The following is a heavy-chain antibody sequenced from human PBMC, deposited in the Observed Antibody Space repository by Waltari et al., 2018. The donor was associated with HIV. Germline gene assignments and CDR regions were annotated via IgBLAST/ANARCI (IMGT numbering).Heavy chain of an antibody. V-gene: IGHV4-34*01. CDR3: ARGGSGSNRSTPSS. Sequence: QVQLQQWGGGLLKPSETLSLTCAVYGGPMSGYHWSWIRQAPGRGLEWIGEIYDAGTFNYSPALKSRVTMSVDMSKRQFSLRMTSVTAADTAVYYCARGGSGSNRSTPSSWGQGTLVTISS. CDR2: IYDAGTF. CDR1: GGPMSGYH. D-gene: IGHD3-16*02. J-gene: IGHJ4*02.